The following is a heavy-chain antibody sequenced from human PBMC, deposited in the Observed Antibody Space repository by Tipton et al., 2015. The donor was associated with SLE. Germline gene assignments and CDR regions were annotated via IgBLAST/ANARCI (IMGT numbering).Heavy chain of an antibody. D-gene: IGHD4-17*01. CDR1: GGSISSYY. Sequence: GLVKPSETLSLTCTVSGGSISSYYWSWIRQPPGKGLEWIGYIYYSGSTNYNPSLKSRVTISVDTSKNQFSLKLSSVTAADTAVYYCAREGDYGIIFDYWGQGTLVTVSS. CDR2: IYYSGST. J-gene: IGHJ4*02. CDR3: AREGDYGIIFDY. V-gene: IGHV4-59*01.